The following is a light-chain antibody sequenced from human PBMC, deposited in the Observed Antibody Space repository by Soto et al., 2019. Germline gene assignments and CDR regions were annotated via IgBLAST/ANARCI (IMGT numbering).Light chain of an antibody. J-gene: IGKJ5*01. CDR1: QSVLSSTNNNNC. Sequence: DIVMTQSPDSLAVSLGERATINCKSSQSVLSSTNNNNCLSWYQQKPGQPPKLLIYWASTRDSGVPDRFSCSGSGADFSLTINNLQAEDVAVYFWQEYYATPITFGQGTRLEIK. CDR2: WAS. V-gene: IGKV4-1*01. CDR3: QEYYATPIT.